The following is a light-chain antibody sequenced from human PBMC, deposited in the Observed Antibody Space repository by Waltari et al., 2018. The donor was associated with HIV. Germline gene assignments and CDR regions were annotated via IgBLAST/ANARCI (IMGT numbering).Light chain of an antibody. J-gene: IGKJ2*01. Sequence: EVVLTQSPGTLSLSPGERATLSCRASQTISSTYLAWYQQKPGQAPRLLIYGASSRATGIPDRFSGNGSGTDFTLTISRLEPEDFAVYYCQQYGTSPPYTFGQGTKVEIK. CDR1: QTISSTY. CDR3: QQYGTSPPYT. V-gene: IGKV3-20*01. CDR2: GAS.